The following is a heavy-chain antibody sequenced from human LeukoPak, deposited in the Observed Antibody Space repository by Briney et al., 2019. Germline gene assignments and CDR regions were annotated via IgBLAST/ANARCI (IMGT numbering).Heavy chain of an antibody. V-gene: IGHV3-74*01. D-gene: IGHD3-22*01. CDR3: AREGGYSHAFDY. CDR1: GFTFSGYW. J-gene: IGHJ4*02. CDR2: INSDGSST. Sequence: GGSLRLSCAASGFTFSGYWMYWVRQAPGKGLVWVSRINSDGSSTSHADSVKGRFTISRDNAKNTLYLQMNSLRAEDTAVYYCAREGGYSHAFDYWGQGTLVTVSS.